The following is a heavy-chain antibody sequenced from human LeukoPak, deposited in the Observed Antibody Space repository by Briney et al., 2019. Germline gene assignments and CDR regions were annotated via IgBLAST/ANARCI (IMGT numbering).Heavy chain of an antibody. CDR3: ARGTTAMANDY. D-gene: IGHD5-18*01. Sequence: ASVKVSCKASGYTFTGYYMHWVRQAPGQGLEWMGRINPNSGGTNYTQKFQGRVTMTRDTYISTAYMELSRLRSDDTAVYYCARGTTAMANDYWGQGTLVTVSS. V-gene: IGHV1-2*06. CDR1: GYTFTGYY. J-gene: IGHJ4*02. CDR2: INPNSGGT.